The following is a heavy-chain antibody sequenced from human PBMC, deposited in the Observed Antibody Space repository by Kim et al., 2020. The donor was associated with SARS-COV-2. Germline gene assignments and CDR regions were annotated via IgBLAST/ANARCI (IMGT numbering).Heavy chain of an antibody. J-gene: IGHJ6*02. D-gene: IGHD3-3*01. CDR3: AGTYNYDCWSGLYYYNYGMCV. V-gene: IGHV4-34*01. CDR1: GGSFSGYY. CDR2: INHSGST. Sequence: SETLSLTCAVYGGSFSGYYWSWIRQPPGKGLEWIGEINHSGSTNYNPSLKSRVTISVDKSKNQFSLKLSSVTAADTAVYYCAGTYNYDCWSGLYYYNYGMCVWGQGTTVTVSS.